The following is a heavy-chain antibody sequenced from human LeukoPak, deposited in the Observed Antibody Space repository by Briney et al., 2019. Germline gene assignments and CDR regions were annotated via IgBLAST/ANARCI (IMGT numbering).Heavy chain of an antibody. V-gene: IGHV4-4*07. CDR2: IYYTGNT. D-gene: IGHD3-10*02. J-gene: IGHJ4*02. Sequence: SETLSLTCSVSGGSTSDYYWNWIRQPAGQGLEWLGRIYYTGNTAYNPSLESRLSMSLDTAKNQFSLKVTSVTAADTAVYYCARGGTLFTYFDSWGQGALVTASS. CDR3: ARGGTLFTYFDS. CDR1: GGSTSDYY.